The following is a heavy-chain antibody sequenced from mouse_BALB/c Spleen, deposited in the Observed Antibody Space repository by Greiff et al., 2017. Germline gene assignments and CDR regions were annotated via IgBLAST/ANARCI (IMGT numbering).Heavy chain of an antibody. V-gene: IGHV5-9-4*01. CDR3: ASSTDYGGSWFAY. CDR2: ISSGGSYT. CDR1: GFTFSSYA. Sequence: EVNLVESGGGLVKPGGSLKLSCAASGFTFSSYAMSWVRQSPEKRLEWVAEISSGGSYTYYPDTVTGRFTISRDNAKNTLYLEMSSLRSEDAAMYYCASSTDYGGSWFAYWGQGTLVTVSA. D-gene: IGHD1-1*02. J-gene: IGHJ3*01.